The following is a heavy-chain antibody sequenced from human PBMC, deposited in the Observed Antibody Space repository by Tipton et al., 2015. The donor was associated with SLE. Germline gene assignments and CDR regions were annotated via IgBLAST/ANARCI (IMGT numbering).Heavy chain of an antibody. Sequence: TLSLTCTVSGGSISSYYWSWIRQPPGKGLEWIGYIYYSGSTNYNPSLKSRVTISVDTSKNQFSLKLSSVTAADTAVYYCARVIEQWLAPDIWGQGTMVTASS. CDR3: ARVIEQWLAPDI. V-gene: IGHV4-59*01. CDR2: IYYSGST. CDR1: GGSISSYY. J-gene: IGHJ3*02. D-gene: IGHD6-19*01.